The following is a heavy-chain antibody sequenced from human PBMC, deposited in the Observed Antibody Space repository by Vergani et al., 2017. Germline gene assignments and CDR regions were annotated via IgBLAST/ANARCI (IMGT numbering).Heavy chain of an antibody. D-gene: IGHD2-21*01. V-gene: IGHV3-72*01. CDR3: TTDLATPSPPDGRDYFDH. Sequence: LQLQESGPGLVKPSETLSLTCTVSGGFISSSSYYWGWIRQPPGKGLEWIGHIRNKANSYTTEYAPSVKGRFIISRDDSRNTLYLDVISLETEDTAVYYCTTDLATPSPPDGRDYFDHWGQGTLVTVSS. CDR2: IRNKANSYTT. J-gene: IGHJ4*02. CDR1: GGFISSSSYY.